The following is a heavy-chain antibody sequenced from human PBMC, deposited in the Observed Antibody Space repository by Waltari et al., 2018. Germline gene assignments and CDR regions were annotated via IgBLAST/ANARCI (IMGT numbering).Heavy chain of an antibody. V-gene: IGHV3-53*02. CDR1: GFTVSSNY. J-gene: IGHJ2*01. CDR2: IYSGGTI. Sequence: EVQLVETGGGLIQPGGSLRLSCAASGFTVSSNYMSWVRQAPGKGLEWVSVIYSGGTIYYADSVKGRFTISRDNAKNSLYMQMNSLRAEDTAVYYCASLNWYFDLWGRGTLVTVSS. CDR3: ASLNWYFDL.